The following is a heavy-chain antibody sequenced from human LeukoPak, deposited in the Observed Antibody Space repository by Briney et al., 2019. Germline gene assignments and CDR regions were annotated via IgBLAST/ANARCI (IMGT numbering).Heavy chain of an antibody. Sequence: PGESLRLSCAASGFAVGNNDLSWVRQAPGKGLEWVSAISGSGGSTYYADSVKGRFTISRDNSKNTLYLQMNSLRAEDTAVYYCAGDVCSSTSCYNPAFDYWGQGTLVTVSS. CDR1: GFAVGNND. V-gene: IGHV3-23*01. CDR3: AGDVCSSTSCYNPAFDY. J-gene: IGHJ4*02. D-gene: IGHD2-2*02. CDR2: ISGSGGST.